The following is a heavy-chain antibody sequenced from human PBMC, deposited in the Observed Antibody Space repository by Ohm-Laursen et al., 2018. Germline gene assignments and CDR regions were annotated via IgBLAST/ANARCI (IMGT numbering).Heavy chain of an antibody. CDR1: GGTFSSYA. D-gene: IGHD3-22*01. V-gene: IGHV1-69*06. J-gene: IGHJ3*02. CDR2: IIPIFGTA. Sequence: SSVKVSCKVSGGTFSSYAISWVRQAPGQGLEWMGGIIPIFGTANYAQKFQGRVTITADKSTSTAYMELSSLRSEDTAVYYCASGVDYYDSSGYYALGAFDIWGQGTMVTVSS. CDR3: ASGVDYYDSSGYYALGAFDI.